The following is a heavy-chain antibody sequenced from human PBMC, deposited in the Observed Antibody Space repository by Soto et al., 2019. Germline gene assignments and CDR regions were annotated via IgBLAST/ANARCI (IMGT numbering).Heavy chain of an antibody. V-gene: IGHV3-23*01. Sequence: EVQLLDSGGGLVQPGGSLRLSCAASGFTFNNYAMTWVRQAPGKGLEWVSAISGGGDTTSYADSVKGRFTVSRDGSKDTLYLQMSSLRADDTALYYCAKGRGGSGSLTPRVDCWGQGTLVTVSS. CDR1: GFTFNNYA. CDR2: ISGGGDTT. D-gene: IGHD3-10*01. J-gene: IGHJ4*02. CDR3: AKGRGGSGSLTPRVDC.